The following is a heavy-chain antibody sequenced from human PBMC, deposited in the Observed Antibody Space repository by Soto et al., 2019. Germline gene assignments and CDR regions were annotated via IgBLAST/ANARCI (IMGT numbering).Heavy chain of an antibody. CDR1: GGTFSSYA. V-gene: IGHV1-69*13. Sequence: GASVKVSCKASGGTFSSYAISWVRQAPGQGLEWMGGIIPIFGTANYAQKFQGRVTITADESTSTAYMELSSLRSEDTAVYYCARDWNDFWSGYQPYYYYGMDVWGQGTTVTVSS. D-gene: IGHD3-3*01. CDR2: IIPIFGTA. CDR3: ARDWNDFWSGYQPYYYYGMDV. J-gene: IGHJ6*02.